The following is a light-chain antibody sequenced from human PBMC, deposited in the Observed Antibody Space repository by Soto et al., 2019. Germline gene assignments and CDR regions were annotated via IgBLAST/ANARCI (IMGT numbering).Light chain of an antibody. CDR1: SSDVGGYNY. V-gene: IGLV2-11*01. CDR3: CSYAGSYTLTV. J-gene: IGLJ2*01. Sequence: QSALTQPRSVSGSPGQSVTISCTATSSDVGGYNYVSWYQQHPGKAHKLMIYDVSKRPSGVPDRFSGYKSGNTASLTISGLQAEDEADYYCCSYAGSYTLTVFGGGTKLTAL. CDR2: DVS.